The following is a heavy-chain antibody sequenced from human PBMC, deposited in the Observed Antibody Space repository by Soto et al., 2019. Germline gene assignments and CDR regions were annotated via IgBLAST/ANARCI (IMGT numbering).Heavy chain of an antibody. CDR2: IWYDGSNK. V-gene: IGHV3-33*01. CDR3: ARDRVLLWFGELTGADV. CDR1: GFTFSSYG. D-gene: IGHD3-10*01. Sequence: GSLRLSCAASGFTFSSYGMHWVRQAPGKGLEWVAVIWYDGSNKYYADSVKGRFTISRDNSKNTLYLQMNSLRAEDTAVYYCARDRVLLWFGELTGADVWGQGTTVTVSS. J-gene: IGHJ6*02.